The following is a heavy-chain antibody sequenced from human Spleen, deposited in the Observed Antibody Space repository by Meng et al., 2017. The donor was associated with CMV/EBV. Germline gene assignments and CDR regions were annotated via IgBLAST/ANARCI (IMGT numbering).Heavy chain of an antibody. CDR3: PRAVSAVADSPFDY. CDR2: ISYDESKK. Sequence: QVQLVESGGGVVQPGRSLRLSCAASGFTLHWVRQAPGKGLEWVALISYDESKKYYADSVKGRFTISRDNFKNTLFLQMNSLRPEDTAVYYCPRAVSAVADSPFDYWGRGALVTVSS. CDR1: GFTL. V-gene: IGHV3-30-3*01. D-gene: IGHD6-19*01. J-gene: IGHJ4*02.